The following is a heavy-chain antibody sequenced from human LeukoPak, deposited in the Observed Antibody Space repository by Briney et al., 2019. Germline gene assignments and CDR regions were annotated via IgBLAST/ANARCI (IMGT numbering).Heavy chain of an antibody. V-gene: IGHV3-21*01. CDR3: SRDANYYDSSRHYFDAFDI. CDR2: ISSSSSYI. CDR1: GFTFSSYS. D-gene: IGHD3-22*01. Sequence: GGSLRLSCAASGFTFSSYSMNWVRQAPGKGLEWVSSISSSSSYIYYADSVKGRFTISRDNAKNSLYLQMNSLRAEDTAVYYCSRDANYYDSSRHYFDAFDIWGQGTMVTVSS. J-gene: IGHJ3*02.